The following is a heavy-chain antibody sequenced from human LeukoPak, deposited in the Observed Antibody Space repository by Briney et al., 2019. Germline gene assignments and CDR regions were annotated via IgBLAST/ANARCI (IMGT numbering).Heavy chain of an antibody. D-gene: IGHD1-1*01. CDR1: GFTFSSYG. J-gene: IGHJ6*03. CDR3: ARDWNDYMDV. V-gene: IGHV3-7*01. Sequence: GGSLRLSCAASGFTFSSYGMSWVRQAPRKGLEWVANIKQDGSEKYYVDSVKGRFTISRDNAKNSLYLQMNSLRAEDTAVYYCARDWNDYMDVWGKGTTVTVSS. CDR2: IKQDGSEK.